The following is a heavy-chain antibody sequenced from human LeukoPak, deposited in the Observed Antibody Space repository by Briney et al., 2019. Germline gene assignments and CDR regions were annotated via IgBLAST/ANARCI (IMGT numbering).Heavy chain of an antibody. CDR1: GGSISSSSYY. CDR2: TYYSGST. V-gene: IGHV4-39*07. CDR3: ARVLEGGYRLGSYYFDY. J-gene: IGHJ4*02. Sequence: PSETLSLTCTVSGGSISSSSYYWGWIRQPPGKGLEWIGSTYYSGSTYYNPSLKSRVTISVDTSKNQFSLKLSSVTAADTAVYYCARVLEGGYRLGSYYFDYWGQGTLVTVSS. D-gene: IGHD2-21*02.